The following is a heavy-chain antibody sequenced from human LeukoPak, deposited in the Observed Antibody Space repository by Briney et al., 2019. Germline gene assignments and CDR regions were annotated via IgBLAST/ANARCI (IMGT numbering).Heavy chain of an antibody. V-gene: IGHV3-30-3*01. CDR2: ISYDGSNK. CDR3: ARDPGYSSGWYLGY. Sequence: HPGGSLRLSCAASGFTVRGNYMSWVRQAPGKGLEWVAVISYDGSNKYYADSVKGRFTISRDNSKNTLYLQMNSLRAEDTAVYYCARDPGYSSGWYLGYWGQGTLVTVSS. D-gene: IGHD6-19*01. J-gene: IGHJ4*02. CDR1: GFTVRGNY.